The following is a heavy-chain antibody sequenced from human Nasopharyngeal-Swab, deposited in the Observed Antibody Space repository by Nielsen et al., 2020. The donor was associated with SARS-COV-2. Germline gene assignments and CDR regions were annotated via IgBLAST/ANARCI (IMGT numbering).Heavy chain of an antibody. J-gene: IGHJ6*02. CDR2: ISSSSSYI. Sequence: GGSLRLSCAASGFTFNNYNFNWVRQAPGKGLEWVSSISSSSSYIYYADSVKGRFTISRDNDKNTLYLQMNSLRAEDTAVYYCAKRRINDNYGMDVWGQGTTVTVSS. CDR3: AKRRINDNYGMDV. CDR1: GFTFNNYN. D-gene: IGHD2-8*01. V-gene: IGHV3-21*04.